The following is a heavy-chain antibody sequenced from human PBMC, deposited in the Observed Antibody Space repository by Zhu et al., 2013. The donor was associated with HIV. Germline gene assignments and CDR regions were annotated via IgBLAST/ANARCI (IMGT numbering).Heavy chain of an antibody. CDR3: ARDVVQIWSRDV. D-gene: IGHD1-1*01. Sequence: QVQLVQSGAEVKKPGASVKVSCKASGYTFTDYYIHWVRQGPGQGLEWMGWINPKDGITKYAPRFQGRVTMTRDTSINTAYMDLTWLRSDDTAVYYCARDVVQIWSRDVWGQGTTVIVSS. V-gene: IGHV1-2*02. CDR2: INPKDGIT. CDR1: GYTFTDYY. J-gene: IGHJ6*02.